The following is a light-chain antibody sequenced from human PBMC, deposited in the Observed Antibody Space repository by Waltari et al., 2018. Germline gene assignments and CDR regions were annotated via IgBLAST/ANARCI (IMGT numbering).Light chain of an antibody. Sequence: DIVVTQSRDSLSVSLGERATINCKSSQSVLYRSSNKNFLAWYQQKPGQPPKLLIYWASTRESGVPDRFSGSGSGTDFTLTISSLQAEDVAVYYCQKYYSTIFTFGPGTKVDIK. CDR3: QKYYSTIFT. J-gene: IGKJ3*01. V-gene: IGKV4-1*01. CDR2: WAS. CDR1: QSVLYRSSNKNF.